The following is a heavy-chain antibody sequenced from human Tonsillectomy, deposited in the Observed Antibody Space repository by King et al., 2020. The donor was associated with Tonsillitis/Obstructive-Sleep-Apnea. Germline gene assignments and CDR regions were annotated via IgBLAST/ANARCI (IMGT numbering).Heavy chain of an antibody. V-gene: IGHV3-23*04. J-gene: IGHJ5*02. CDR2: ISGSGGST. CDR3: AKGCITMVRGVPNGDWFDP. CDR1: GFTFSSYA. Sequence: VQLVESGGGLVQPGGSLRLSCAASGFTFSSYAMSWVRQAPGKGLEWVSAISGSGGSTYYADSVKGRFTISRDNSKNTLYLQMNSLRAEDTAVYYCAKGCITMVRGVPNGDWFDPWGQGTLVTVSS. D-gene: IGHD3-10*01.